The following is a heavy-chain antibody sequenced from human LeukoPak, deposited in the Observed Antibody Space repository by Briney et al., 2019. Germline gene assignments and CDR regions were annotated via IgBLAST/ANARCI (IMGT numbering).Heavy chain of an antibody. CDR1: GFTFDDYA. J-gene: IGHJ4*02. V-gene: IGHV3-9*01. CDR2: ISWNSGSI. D-gene: IGHD2-2*01. Sequence: GRSLRLSCAASGFTFDDYAMHWVRQAPGKGLEWVSGISWNSGSIGYSDSVKGRFTVSRDNAKNSLYLQMNSLRAEDTAVYYCVRDKYLSIVPAAGLPDYWGQGTLVTVSA. CDR3: VRDKYLSIVPAAGLPDY.